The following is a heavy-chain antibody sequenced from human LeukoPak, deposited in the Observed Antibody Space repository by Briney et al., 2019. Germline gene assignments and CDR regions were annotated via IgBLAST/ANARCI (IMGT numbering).Heavy chain of an antibody. CDR1: GGSISSSGYY. CDR3: ATTAAAGTRLAWFDP. J-gene: IGHJ5*02. V-gene: IGHV4-39*07. Sequence: SETLSLTCTVSGGSISSSGYYWGWVRQPPGKGLEWIGSVDSGGGSHYNPSLKSRVTTSRDKSKNQFSLKLSSVTAADTAVYYCATTAAAGTRLAWFDPWGQGTLVTVSS. CDR2: VDSGGGS. D-gene: IGHD6-13*01.